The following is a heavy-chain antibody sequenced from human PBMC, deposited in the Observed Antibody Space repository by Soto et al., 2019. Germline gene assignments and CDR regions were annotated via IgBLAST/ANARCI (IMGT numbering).Heavy chain of an antibody. J-gene: IGHJ6*02. Sequence: PSETLSLTCTVSGGSISSSSYYWGWIRQPPGKGLEWIGSIYYSGSTYYNPSLKSRVTISVDTSKNQFSLKLSSVTAADTAVYYCARHVRGITIFGTAFYGMDVWGQGTTVTVSS. V-gene: IGHV4-39*01. D-gene: IGHD3-3*01. CDR1: GGSISSSSYY. CDR3: ARHVRGITIFGTAFYGMDV. CDR2: IYYSGST.